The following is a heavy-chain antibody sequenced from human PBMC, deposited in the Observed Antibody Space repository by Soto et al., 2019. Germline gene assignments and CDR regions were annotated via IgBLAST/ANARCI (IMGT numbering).Heavy chain of an antibody. V-gene: IGHV3-23*01. CDR3: VKAVQWLVPYYFDY. J-gene: IGHJ4*02. CDR2: ISGTGGNT. D-gene: IGHD6-19*01. CDR1: GFTFSSYA. Sequence: GGSLRPSCAASGFTFSSYAMTWVRQAPGKGLEWVSTISGTGGNTYYADSVKGRFTISRDNSKNTVYLQMNSLRAEDTAVYYCVKAVQWLVPYYFDYWGQGTLVTVSS.